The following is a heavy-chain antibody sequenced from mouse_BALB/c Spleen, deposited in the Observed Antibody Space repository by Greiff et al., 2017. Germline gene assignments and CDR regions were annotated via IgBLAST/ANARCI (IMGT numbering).Heavy chain of an antibody. V-gene: IGHV14-4*02. CDR1: GFNIKDYY. J-gene: IGHJ3*01. CDR2: IDPENGDT. Sequence: VQLKQSGAELVRSGASVKLSCTASGFNIKDYYMHWVKQRPEQGLEWIGWIDPENGDTEYAPKFQGKATMTADTSSNTAYLQLSSLTSEDTAVYYCNSGGYGSSFAYWGQGTLVTVSA. CDR3: NSGGYGSSFAY. D-gene: IGHD1-1*01.